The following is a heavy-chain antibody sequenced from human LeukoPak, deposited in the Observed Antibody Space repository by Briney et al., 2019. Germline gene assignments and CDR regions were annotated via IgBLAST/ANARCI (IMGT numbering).Heavy chain of an antibody. Sequence: SETLSLTCTVAGXSISSDVHYWDWIRQAPGTGLEWIGSLLYNGNTWYNPSLESRVTISVDTSENQFSLRLTSVNAADTALYFCTRRGSGNGGTYAGMDVWGPGTSVTVSS. CDR2: LLYNGNT. D-gene: IGHD1-26*01. V-gene: IGHV4-39*01. J-gene: IGHJ6*02. CDR1: GXSISSDVHY. CDR3: TRRGSGNGGTYAGMDV.